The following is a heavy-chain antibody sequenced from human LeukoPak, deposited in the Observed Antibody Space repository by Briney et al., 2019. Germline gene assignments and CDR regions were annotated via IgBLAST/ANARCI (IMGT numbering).Heavy chain of an antibody. CDR1: GFTFSSYS. Sequence: GGSPRLSCAASGFTFSSYSMNWVRQAPGKGLEWVSYISSSSTIYYADSVKGRFTISRDNAKNSLYLQMNSLRAEDTAVYYCARDRYCSSTSCYNYYGMDVWGQGTTVTVSS. J-gene: IGHJ6*02. D-gene: IGHD2-2*02. CDR3: ARDRYCSSTSCYNYYGMDV. V-gene: IGHV3-48*01. CDR2: ISSSSTI.